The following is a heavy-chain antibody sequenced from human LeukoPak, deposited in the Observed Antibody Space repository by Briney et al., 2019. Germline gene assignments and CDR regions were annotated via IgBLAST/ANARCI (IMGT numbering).Heavy chain of an antibody. CDR1: GFTFSSYG. J-gene: IGHJ4*02. D-gene: IGHD3-16*01. V-gene: IGHV3-30*18. Sequence: GGSLRLSCAASGFTFSSYGMHWVRQAPGKGLEWVAVISYDGINKFYADSVKGRFTISRDNSKNTLYLQMNSLRAEDTAVYYCAKDHYNYIWGTYEFDHWGQGTLVTVSS. CDR3: AKDHYNYIWGTYEFDH. CDR2: ISYDGINK.